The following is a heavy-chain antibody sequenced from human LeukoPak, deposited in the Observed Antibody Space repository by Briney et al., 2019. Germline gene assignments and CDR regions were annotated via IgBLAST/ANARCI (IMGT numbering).Heavy chain of an antibody. J-gene: IGHJ4*02. D-gene: IGHD3-10*01. CDR2: IYYSGKT. CDR1: GFTFSSYA. Sequence: GSLRLSCAASGFTFSSYAMSWVRQAPGKGPEWIGSIYYSGKTYYNSSLRSRVTISLDTSKKQFSLNLFYVTAADTAIYCTRANGYGLIDYWGQGTLVTVSS. CDR3: TRANGYGLIDY. V-gene: IGHV4-39*07.